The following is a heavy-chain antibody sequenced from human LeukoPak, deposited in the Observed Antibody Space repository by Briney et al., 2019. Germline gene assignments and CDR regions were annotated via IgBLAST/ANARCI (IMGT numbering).Heavy chain of an antibody. CDR1: GFTFSSYA. J-gene: IGHJ4*02. V-gene: IGHV3-30-3*01. CDR2: ISYDGSNK. CDR3: ARAEGYCSSTSCYYDY. Sequence: PGRSLRLSCAASGFTFSSYAMHWVRQAPGKGLEWVAVISYDGSNKYYADSVKGRFTISRDNSKNTLYLQMNSLRAEDTAVYYCARAEGYCSSTSCYYDYWGQGTLDTVSS. D-gene: IGHD2-2*01.